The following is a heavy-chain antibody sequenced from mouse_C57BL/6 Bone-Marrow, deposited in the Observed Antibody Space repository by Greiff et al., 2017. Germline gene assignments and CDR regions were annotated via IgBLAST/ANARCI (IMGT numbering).Heavy chain of an antibody. CDR1: GFSFNTYA. Sequence: GGGLVQPKGSLKLSCAASGFSFNTYAMNWVRQAPGKGLEWVARIRSKSNNYATYYADSVKDRFTISRDDSDSMLYLQTNNLKTEDTAMYYCVRLLDYWGQGTTLTVSS. V-gene: IGHV10-1*01. CDR2: IRSKSNNYAT. CDR3: VRLLDY. J-gene: IGHJ2*01.